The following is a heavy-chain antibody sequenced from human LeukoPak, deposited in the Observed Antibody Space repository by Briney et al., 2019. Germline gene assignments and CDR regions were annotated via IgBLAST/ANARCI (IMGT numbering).Heavy chain of an antibody. CDR3: ATGTYGWIFDY. Sequence: ASVKVSCKASGGTFSSYAISWVRQAPGKGLEWMGGFDPEDGETIYAQKFQGRVTMTEDTSTDTAYMELSSLRSEDTAVYYCATGTYGWIFDYWGQGTLVTVSS. V-gene: IGHV1-24*01. D-gene: IGHD4-17*01. CDR2: FDPEDGET. CDR1: GGTFSSYA. J-gene: IGHJ4*02.